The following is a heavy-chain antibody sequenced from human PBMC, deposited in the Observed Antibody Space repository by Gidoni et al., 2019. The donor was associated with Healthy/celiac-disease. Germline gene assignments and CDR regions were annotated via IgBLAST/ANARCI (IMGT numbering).Heavy chain of an antibody. CDR2: IRSKANSYAK. CDR3: TRRSYDFWSGYYTGENYGMDV. V-gene: IGHV3-73*01. Sequence: EVQLVESGGGLVQPGGSLKLSCAASGFTFSGSAMHCVRQASGQGLEWVGRIRSKANSYAKAYAASVKGSFTISRDDSKNTAYLQMNSLKTEDTAVYYCTRRSYDFWSGYYTGENYGMDVWGQGTTVTVSS. J-gene: IGHJ6*02. CDR1: GFTFSGSA. D-gene: IGHD3-3*01.